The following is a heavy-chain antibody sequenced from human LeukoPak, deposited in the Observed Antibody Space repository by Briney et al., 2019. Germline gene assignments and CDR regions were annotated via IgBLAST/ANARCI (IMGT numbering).Heavy chain of an antibody. Sequence: GGSLRLSCAASGFTFSDYYMSWIRQARGKGLEWVSYISSGGGTIYYADSVKGRFTISRDNAKNSLYLQMNSLRAEDTAVYYCARESFYCSGGSCYNTQFDYWGQGTLVTVSS. CDR1: GFTFSDYY. CDR2: ISSGGGTI. J-gene: IGHJ4*02. D-gene: IGHD2-15*01. V-gene: IGHV3-11*01. CDR3: ARESFYCSGGSCYNTQFDY.